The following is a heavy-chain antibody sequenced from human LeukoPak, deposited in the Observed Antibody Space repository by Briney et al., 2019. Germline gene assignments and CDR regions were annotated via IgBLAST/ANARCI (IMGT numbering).Heavy chain of an antibody. V-gene: IGHV4-59*08. CDR2: IYYSGST. CDR1: GGSIISYY. CDR3: ASITFGGVIVLY. Sequence: PSETLSLTCTVSGGSIISYYWTWIRQPPGKGLEWIGYIYYSGSTNYNPSLKSRVTISVDTSKNQFSLKLSSVTAADTAVYYCASITFGGVIVLYWGQGTLVTVSS. D-gene: IGHD3-16*02. J-gene: IGHJ4*02.